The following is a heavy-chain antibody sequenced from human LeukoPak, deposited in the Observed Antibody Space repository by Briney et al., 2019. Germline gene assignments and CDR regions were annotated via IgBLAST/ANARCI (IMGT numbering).Heavy chain of an antibody. D-gene: IGHD6-13*01. CDR3: ARLHQQQRSGGWFDY. J-gene: IGHJ4*02. Sequence: SETLSLTCTVSGGSISSSSYYWGWIRQPPGKGLEWIGSIYYSGSTYYNPSLKSRVTISVDTSKNQFSLKLSSVTAADTAVYYCARLHQQQRSGGWFDYWGQGTLVTVSS. V-gene: IGHV4-39*01. CDR1: GGSISSSSYY. CDR2: IYYSGST.